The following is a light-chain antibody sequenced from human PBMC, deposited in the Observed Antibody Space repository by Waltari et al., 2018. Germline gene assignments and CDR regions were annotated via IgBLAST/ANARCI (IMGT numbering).Light chain of an antibody. CDR1: SGAIATND. V-gene: IGLV6-57*02. CDR3: QSYDGTNWV. CDR2: ENS. Sequence: FMLTQPHSLSESPGKTVTISCTGSSGAIATNDAHWYQQRPGSAPTTVIYENSQRPSGVPDRFSGSIDSSSNSASLIISGLQTEDEADYYCQSYDGTNWVFGGGTKLTVL. J-gene: IGLJ2*01.